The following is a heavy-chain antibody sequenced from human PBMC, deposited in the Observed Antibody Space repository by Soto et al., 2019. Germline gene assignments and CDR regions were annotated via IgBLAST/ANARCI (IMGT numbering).Heavy chain of an antibody. V-gene: IGHV4-34*01. CDR2: INHSGST. Sequence: SETLSLTCAVYGGSFSGYYWSWIRRPPGKGLEWIGEINHSGSTNYNPSLKSRVTISVDTSKNQFSLKLSSVTAADTAVYYCARGVATISLSHFDYWGQGTLVTVSS. CDR3: ARGVATISLSHFDY. CDR1: GGSFSGYY. J-gene: IGHJ4*02. D-gene: IGHD5-12*01.